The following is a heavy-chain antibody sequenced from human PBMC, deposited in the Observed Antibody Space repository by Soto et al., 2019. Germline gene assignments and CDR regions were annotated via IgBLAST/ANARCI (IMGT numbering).Heavy chain of an antibody. CDR2: IIPIFGTA. Sequence: SSVKVSCKASGGTFSSYAISWVRQAPGQGLEWMGGIIPIFGTANYAQKFQGRVAITADKSTSTAYMELSSLRSEDTAVYYCARDAGDIVVVPAAIDRPRYFDYWGQGTLVTVSS. CDR3: ARDAGDIVVVPAAIDRPRYFDY. CDR1: GGTFSSYA. D-gene: IGHD2-2*02. V-gene: IGHV1-69*06. J-gene: IGHJ4*02.